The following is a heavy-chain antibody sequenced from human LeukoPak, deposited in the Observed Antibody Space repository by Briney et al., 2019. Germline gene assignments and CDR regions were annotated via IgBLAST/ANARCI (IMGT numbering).Heavy chain of an antibody. Sequence: GGSLRLSCAASGFTFSDYYMSWIRQAPGKGLEWVSYISSSGSTIYYADSVRGRFTISRDNAKNSLYLQMNSLRAEDTAVYYCARDQSSEQILWFGDYYFDYWGQGTLVTVSS. CDR1: GFTFSDYY. V-gene: IGHV3-11*01. D-gene: IGHD3-10*01. CDR3: ARDQSSEQILWFGDYYFDY. J-gene: IGHJ4*02. CDR2: ISSSGSTI.